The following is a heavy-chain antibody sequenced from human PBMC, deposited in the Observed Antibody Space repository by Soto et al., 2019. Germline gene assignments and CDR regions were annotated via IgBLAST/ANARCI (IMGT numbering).Heavy chain of an antibody. CDR3: AMDPFTEYNWNYDHGMDV. Sequence: GASVKVSCKVSGYTLTELSMHWVRQAPGKGLEWMGGFDPEDGETIYAQKFQGRVTMTEDTSTDTAYMELSSLRSEDTAVYYCAMDPFTEYNWNYDHGMDVRGQGTTVTVSS. CDR2: FDPEDGET. D-gene: IGHD1-7*01. J-gene: IGHJ6*02. CDR1: GYTLTELS. V-gene: IGHV1-24*01.